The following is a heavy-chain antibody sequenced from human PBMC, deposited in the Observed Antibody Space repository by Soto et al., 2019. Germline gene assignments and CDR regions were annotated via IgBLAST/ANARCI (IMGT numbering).Heavy chain of an antibody. CDR3: ARAGIYYDSSGSDY. V-gene: IGHV3-33*01. CDR1: GFTFSSYG. J-gene: IGHJ4*02. CDR2: IWYDGSNK. D-gene: IGHD3-22*01. Sequence: QVQLVESGGGVVQPGRSLRLSCAASGFTFSSYGMHWVRQAPGKGLEWVAVIWYDGSNKYYADSVKGRFTISRDNSKNTLYLQMNSLRAEDTAVYYCARAGIYYDSSGSDYWGQGTLVTVSS.